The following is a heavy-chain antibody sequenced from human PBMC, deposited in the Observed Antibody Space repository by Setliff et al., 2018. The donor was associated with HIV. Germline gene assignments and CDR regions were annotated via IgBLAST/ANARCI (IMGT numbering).Heavy chain of an antibody. CDR3: ARAMRGVVVTNMYYYYGMDV. J-gene: IGHJ6*02. V-gene: IGHV4-61*01. D-gene: IGHD2-21*02. CDR2: VYSSGST. Sequence: PSETLSLTCTVSGGSVSSTNYYWSWIRQPPGKGLEWIGYVYSSGSTYYNPSLKSRVTISVDTSKNQFSLKLSSVTAADTAVYYCARAMRGVVVTNMYYYYGMDVWGQGTTVTVSS. CDR1: GGSVSSTNYY.